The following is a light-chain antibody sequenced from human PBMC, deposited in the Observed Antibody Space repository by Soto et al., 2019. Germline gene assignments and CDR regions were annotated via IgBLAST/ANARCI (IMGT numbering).Light chain of an antibody. V-gene: IGKV3-20*01. J-gene: IGKJ1*01. Sequence: EIVLTQSPGTLSLSPGERASLSCRASQRISSTFLAWYQQKPGQAPRLLIYGASSRATGIPDRFSGSGSGTDFTLTISRLEAEDFAMYYWQQCGGSPTFGQGTKLEVK. CDR1: QRISSTF. CDR3: QQCGGSPT. CDR2: GAS.